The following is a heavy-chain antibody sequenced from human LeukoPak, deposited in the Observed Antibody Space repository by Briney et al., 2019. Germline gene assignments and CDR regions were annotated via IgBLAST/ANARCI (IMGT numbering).Heavy chain of an antibody. Sequence: GGSLRLSCAASGFSVSNYWMSWVRQAPGKGPEWVANIKKDGSVKYYVDSVKGRFTISRDNAKNSLYLQMNSLRAEDAAVYYCTRDSQDSGTYSNDYWGQGTLVTVSS. CDR3: TRDSQDSGTYSNDY. CDR2: IKKDGSVK. V-gene: IGHV3-7*01. D-gene: IGHD3-10*01. CDR1: GFSVSNYW. J-gene: IGHJ4*02.